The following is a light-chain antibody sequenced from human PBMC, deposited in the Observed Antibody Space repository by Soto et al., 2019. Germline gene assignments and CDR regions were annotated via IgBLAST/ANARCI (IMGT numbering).Light chain of an antibody. V-gene: IGLV2-14*01. CDR2: EVS. CDR3: RSYTSSSTLV. J-gene: IGLJ2*01. Sequence: QSALTQPASVSGSPGQSITISCTGTSSDVGGYHYVSWYQQHPGKAPKLMIYEVSNRPSGVSNRFSGSKSGNTASLTISGLQAEDEADYYCRSYTSSSTLVFGGGTKVTVL. CDR1: SSDVGGYHY.